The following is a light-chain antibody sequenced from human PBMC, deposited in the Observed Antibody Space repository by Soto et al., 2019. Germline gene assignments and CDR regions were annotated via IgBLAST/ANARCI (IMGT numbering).Light chain of an antibody. CDR2: EVT. CDR3: SSYAGSNNYV. CDR1: NSDVGGYNY. Sequence: QSALTQPPSASGSPGQSVTISCTGTNSDVGGYNYVSWYQQLPGKGPKLMIYEVTKRPSGVPDRFSGSKSGNTASLTVAGLQAEDEADYYCSSYAGSNNYVFGTGTKLTVL. V-gene: IGLV2-8*01. J-gene: IGLJ1*01.